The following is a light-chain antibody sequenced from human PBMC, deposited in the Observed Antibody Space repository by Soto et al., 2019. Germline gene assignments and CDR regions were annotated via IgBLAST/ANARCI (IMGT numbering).Light chain of an antibody. CDR3: SSYTSTSNLYV. J-gene: IGLJ1*01. V-gene: IGLV2-14*03. Sequence: QSALTQPASVSGSPGQSITISCTGTSSDIGGYNYVSWYQQLPGKVPKLIIYDVSNRPSGVSDRFSGSKSGNAASLTISGRQAEDEADYYCSSYTSTSNLYVFGTGTKLTVL. CDR2: DVS. CDR1: SSDIGGYNY.